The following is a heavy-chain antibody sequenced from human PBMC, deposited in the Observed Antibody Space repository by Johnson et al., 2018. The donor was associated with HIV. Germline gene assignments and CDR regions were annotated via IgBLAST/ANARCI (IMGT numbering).Heavy chain of an antibody. CDR3: ARGAVAAGLGAFDI. Sequence: QVQLVESGGGVVQPGRSLRLSCAASGFTFSSYGMHWVRQAPGKGLEWVAVISYDGSNKYYADSVKGRFTISRDNSKNTLYLQMNSLRAEDTALYYCARGAVAAGLGAFDIWGQGTMVIVSS. CDR1: GFTFSSYG. D-gene: IGHD6-19*01. CDR2: ISYDGSNK. V-gene: IGHV3-30*03. J-gene: IGHJ3*02.